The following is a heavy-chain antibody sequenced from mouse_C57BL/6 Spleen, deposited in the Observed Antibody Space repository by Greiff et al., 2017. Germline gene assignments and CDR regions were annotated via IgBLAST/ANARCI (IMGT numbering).Heavy chain of an antibody. CDR2: IYPSDSET. J-gene: IGHJ2*01. CDR3: ARDPGFGD. D-gene: IGHD4-1*01. Sequence: QVQLQQPGAELVRPGSSVKLSCKASGYTFTSYWMDWVKQRPGQGLEWIGNIYPSDSETHYNQKFKDKATLTVDKSSSTAYMQLSSLTSEDSAVYYCARDPGFGDWGQGATLTVST. V-gene: IGHV1-61*01. CDR1: GYTFTSYW.